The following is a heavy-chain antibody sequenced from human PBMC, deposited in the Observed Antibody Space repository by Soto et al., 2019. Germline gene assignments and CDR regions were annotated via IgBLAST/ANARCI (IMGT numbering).Heavy chain of an antibody. CDR1: GFTFSGHR. V-gene: IGHV3-7*01. J-gene: IGHJ5*02. D-gene: IGHD2-2*01. CDR3: ARAVSTTAVNWFDP. Sequence: GGSLRLSCAASGFTFSGHRMTWVRQAPGKGLEWVANIDRDGSGKYYVDSVRGRFTISRDNAENMMYLEMNSLRGDDTAVYYCARAVSTTAVNWFDPWGLGTQVTVSS. CDR2: IDRDGSGK.